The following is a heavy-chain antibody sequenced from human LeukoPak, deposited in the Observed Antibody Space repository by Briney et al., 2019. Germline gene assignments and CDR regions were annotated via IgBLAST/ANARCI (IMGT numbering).Heavy chain of an antibody. CDR3: ARGGRSGYRNDAFDI. J-gene: IGHJ3*02. V-gene: IGHV1-69*01. CDR1: GGTFSSYA. Sequence: SVKVSCKASGGTFSSYAISWVRQAPGQGLEWMGGIIPIFGTADYAQKFQARVTITADESTSTAYMELSSLRSEDTAVYYCARGGRSGYRNDAFDIWGQGTMVTVSS. CDR2: IIPIFGTA. D-gene: IGHD5-18*01.